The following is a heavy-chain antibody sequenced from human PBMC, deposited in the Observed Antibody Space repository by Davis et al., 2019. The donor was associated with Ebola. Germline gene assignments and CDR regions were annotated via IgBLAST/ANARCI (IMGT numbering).Heavy chain of an antibody. V-gene: IGHV4-4*02. CDR3: ARGGSDYYYGMDV. CDR1: GGSISSSNW. Sequence: PSETLSLTCAVSGGSISSSNWWSWVRQPPGKGLEWIGEIYHSGSTNYNPSLKSRVTISVDKSKNQFSLKLSSVTAADTAVYYCARGGSDYYYGMDVWGQGTTVTVSS. CDR2: IYHSGST. J-gene: IGHJ6*02.